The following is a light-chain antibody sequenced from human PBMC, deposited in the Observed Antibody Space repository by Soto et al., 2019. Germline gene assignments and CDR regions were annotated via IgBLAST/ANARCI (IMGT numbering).Light chain of an antibody. Sequence: EIVLTQSPATLSLSPGERATLSCRASQSVSSYLAWYQQKPGQAPRLLIYDASNRATGIPARFSGSGSGTDFTLTISSLXXXXXXXXXXXXXXXXRITXGQGTRLEIK. CDR3: XXXXXXRIT. V-gene: IGKV3-11*01. J-gene: IGKJ5*01. CDR1: QSVSSY. CDR2: DAS.